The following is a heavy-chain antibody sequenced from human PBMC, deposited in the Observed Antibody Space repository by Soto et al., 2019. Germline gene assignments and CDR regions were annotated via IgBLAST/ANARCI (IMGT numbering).Heavy chain of an antibody. Sequence: SETLSLTCTVSGGSISSSSYYWGWIRQPPGKGLEWIGSIYYSGYTYYNPSLKSRVTISVDTSKNQFSLKLSSVTAADTAVYYCARHTRPLYVGYYYDMDVWGQGTTVTVSS. CDR1: GGSISSSSYY. CDR3: ARHTRPLYVGYYYDMDV. D-gene: IGHD2-2*01. V-gene: IGHV4-39*01. J-gene: IGHJ6*02. CDR2: IYYSGYT.